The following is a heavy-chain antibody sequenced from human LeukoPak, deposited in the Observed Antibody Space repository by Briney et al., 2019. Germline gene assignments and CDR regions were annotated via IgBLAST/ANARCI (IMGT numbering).Heavy chain of an antibody. CDR3: ARDRVRSNYMGSPFDY. J-gene: IGHJ4*02. V-gene: IGHV1-69*04. CDR2: IIPILGIA. D-gene: IGHD4-4*01. Sequence: GASVKVSCKASGGTFSSYAISWVRQAPGQVLEWMGRIIPILGIANYAQKFQGRVTITADKSTSTAYMELSSLRSEDTAVYYCARDRVRSNYMGSPFDYWGQGTLVTVSS. CDR1: GGTFSSYA.